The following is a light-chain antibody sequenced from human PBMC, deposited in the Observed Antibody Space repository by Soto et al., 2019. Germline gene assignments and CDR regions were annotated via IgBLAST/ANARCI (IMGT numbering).Light chain of an antibody. V-gene: IGKV3-20*01. J-gene: IGKJ4*01. CDR1: QSVGNY. CDR3: QQYGTSPLT. Sequence: EIVLTQSPGTLSLSAGERATLSCMASQSVGNYLAWYQQKPGQAPRLLIYGVSSRATGIPDRFSGSGSGTDFTLTISRVEPEDFAVYFCQQYGTSPLTFGGGTKVDIK. CDR2: GVS.